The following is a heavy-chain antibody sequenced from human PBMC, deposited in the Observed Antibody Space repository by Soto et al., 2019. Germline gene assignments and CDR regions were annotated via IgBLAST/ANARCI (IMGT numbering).Heavy chain of an antibody. CDR1: GFTFSSYA. Sequence: PGGSLRLSCAASGFTFSSYAMHWVRQAPGKGLEWVAVISYDGSNKYYADSVKGRFTISRDNSKNTLYLQMNSLRAEDTAVYYCARGVASYSYYFDYWGQGTLVTVPQ. CDR2: ISYDGSNK. J-gene: IGHJ4*02. V-gene: IGHV3-30-3*01. D-gene: IGHD2-15*01. CDR3: ARGVASYSYYFDY.